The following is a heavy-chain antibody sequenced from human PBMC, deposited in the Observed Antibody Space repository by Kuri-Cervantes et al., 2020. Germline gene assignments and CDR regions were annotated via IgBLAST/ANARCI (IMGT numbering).Heavy chain of an antibody. V-gene: IGHV3-66*04. CDR3: ATLPFISGWTYPGFDF. CDR1: GFTVSSNY. CDR2: IYSGGST. D-gene: IGHD6-25*01. J-gene: IGHJ4*02. Sequence: GGSLRLSCAASGFTVSSNYMSWVRQAPGKGLEWVSVIYSGGSTYYADSVKGRFTISRDNSKNTLYLQMNSLRAEDTAVYYCATLPFISGWTYPGFDFWGQGTLVTVSS.